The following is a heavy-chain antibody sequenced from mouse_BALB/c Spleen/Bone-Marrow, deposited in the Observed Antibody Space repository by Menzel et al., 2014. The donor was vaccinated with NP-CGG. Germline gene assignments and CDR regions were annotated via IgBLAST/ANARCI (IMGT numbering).Heavy chain of an antibody. Sequence: VQLQQSGAELVKPGASAKLSCRASGYTFTNYYMYWVKQRPGQGLEWIGEINPSNGGTNFNEKFKSKATLTVDKSSSTAYMQLSSLTSEDSAVYYCTNYGYDWGQGTTLTVSS. J-gene: IGHJ2*01. CDR2: INPSNGGT. CDR1: GYTFTNYY. CDR3: TNYGYD. D-gene: IGHD1-2*01. V-gene: IGHV1S16*01.